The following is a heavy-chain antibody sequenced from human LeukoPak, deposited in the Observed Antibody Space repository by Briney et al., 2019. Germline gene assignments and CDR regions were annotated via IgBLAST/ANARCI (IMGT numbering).Heavy chain of an antibody. J-gene: IGHJ4*02. V-gene: IGHV3-66*01. CDR3: ARDHDYDSSGYYYFDY. D-gene: IGHD3-22*01. CDR2: IYSGGST. Sequence: GGSLRLSCAASGFTVSSNYMSWVRQAPGKGLEWVSVIYSGGSTYYADSVKGRFTISRDNSKNTLYLQMNSLRAEDTAVYYCARDHDYDSSGYYYFDYWGQGTLVTVSS. CDR1: GFTVSSNY.